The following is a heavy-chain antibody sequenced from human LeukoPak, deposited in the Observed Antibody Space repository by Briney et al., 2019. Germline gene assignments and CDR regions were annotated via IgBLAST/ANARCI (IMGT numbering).Heavy chain of an antibody. Sequence: GGPLRLSCAASGFTFSSYPMSWVRQAPGKGLEWVSAISGSGGSTYYADSVKGRFTISRDNSKNALFLQMNSLRAEDTAVYYCAKGDSGWYGLFDYWGQGTLVTVSS. V-gene: IGHV3-23*01. J-gene: IGHJ4*02. CDR2: ISGSGGST. CDR3: AKGDSGWYGLFDY. D-gene: IGHD6-19*01. CDR1: GFTFSSYP.